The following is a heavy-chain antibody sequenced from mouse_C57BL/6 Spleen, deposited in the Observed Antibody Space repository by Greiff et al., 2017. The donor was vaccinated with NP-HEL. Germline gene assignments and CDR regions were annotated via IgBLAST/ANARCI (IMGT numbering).Heavy chain of an antibody. CDR3: ARDNWSYYFDY. Sequence: EVQLVESGGGLVKPGGSLKLSCAASGFTFSSYAMSWVRQTPEKRLEWVATISDGGSYTYYPDNVKDRFTISRDNAKNNLYLQMSHLKSEDTAMYYCARDNWSYYFDYWGQGTTLTVSS. CDR1: GFTFSSYA. D-gene: IGHD4-1*01. J-gene: IGHJ2*01. V-gene: IGHV5-4*01. CDR2: ISDGGSYT.